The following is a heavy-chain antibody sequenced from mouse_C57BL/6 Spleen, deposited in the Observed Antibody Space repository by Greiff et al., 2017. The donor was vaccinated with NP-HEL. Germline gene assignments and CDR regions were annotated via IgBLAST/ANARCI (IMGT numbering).Heavy chain of an antibody. Sequence: VQLQQPGTELVKPGASVKLSCKASGYTFTSYWMHWVKQRPGQGLEWIGNINPSNGGTNYNEKFKSKATLTVDKSSSTAYMQLSSLTSEDSAVYYCARPPITTVVATNYFDYWGQGTTLTVSS. CDR3: ARPPITTVVATNYFDY. D-gene: IGHD1-1*01. V-gene: IGHV1-53*01. J-gene: IGHJ2*01. CDR1: GYTFTSYW. CDR2: INPSNGGT.